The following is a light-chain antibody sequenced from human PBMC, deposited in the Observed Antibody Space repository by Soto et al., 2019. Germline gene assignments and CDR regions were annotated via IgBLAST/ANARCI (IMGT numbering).Light chain of an antibody. CDR3: QQYGSSPLLT. CDR2: GAS. J-gene: IGKJ4*01. Sequence: EIVLTQSPGTLSLSPGERATLSCRASQSVSSSYLAWYQQKPGQAHRHLIYGASSRATGIPDRFSGSGSGTDFTLTISRLDHEDFAVYYCQQYGSSPLLTFGGGTKVPIK. V-gene: IGKV3-20*01. CDR1: QSVSSSY.